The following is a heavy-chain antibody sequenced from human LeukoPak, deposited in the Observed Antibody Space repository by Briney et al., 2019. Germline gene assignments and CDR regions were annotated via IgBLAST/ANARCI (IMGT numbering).Heavy chain of an antibody. D-gene: IGHD3-10*01. Sequence: PGGSLRLSCAASGFTFSSYAMHWVRQAPGKGLEWVSSITGSGPYMLYADSVKHRFTISRDNTKNLLYLEMYSLRAEDTAMYFCVRDVGAVRGEVYFDYWGQGTLVTVSS. CDR1: GFTFSSYA. CDR3: VRDVGAVRGEVYFDY. V-gene: IGHV3-21*06. J-gene: IGHJ4*02. CDR2: ITGSGPYM.